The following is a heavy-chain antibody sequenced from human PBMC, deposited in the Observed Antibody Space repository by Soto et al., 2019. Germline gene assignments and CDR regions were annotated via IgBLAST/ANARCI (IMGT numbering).Heavy chain of an antibody. CDR2: IYPGDSDT. Sequence: GESLKISCKGSGYSFTSYWIGWVRQMPGKGLEWMGIIYPGDSDTRYSPSFQGQVTISADKSISTAYLQWSSLKASDTAMYYCARHRKSGYDWVCYYYGMDVWGQWTSVTVSS. D-gene: IGHD5-12*01. CDR3: ARHRKSGYDWVCYYYGMDV. V-gene: IGHV5-51*01. CDR1: GYSFTSYW. J-gene: IGHJ6*02.